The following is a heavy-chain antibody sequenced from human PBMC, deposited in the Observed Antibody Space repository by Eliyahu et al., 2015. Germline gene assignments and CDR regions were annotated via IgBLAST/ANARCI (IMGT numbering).Heavy chain of an antibody. CDR1: GGTFSSYA. CDR3: ARDDLGVRRVGTGRDDWFDP. V-gene: IGHV1-69*04. Sequence: QVQLVQSGAEVKKPGSSVKVSCKASGGTFSSYAISWVRQAPGQGLEWMGRIIPILGIANYAQKFQGRVTITADKSTSTAYMELSSLRSEDTAVYYCARDDLGVRRVGTGRDDWFDPWGQGTLVTVSS. CDR2: IIPILGIA. D-gene: IGHD3-10*01. J-gene: IGHJ5*02.